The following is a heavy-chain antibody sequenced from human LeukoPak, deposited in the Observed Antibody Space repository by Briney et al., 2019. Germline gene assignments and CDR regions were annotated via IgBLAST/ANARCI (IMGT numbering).Heavy chain of an antibody. CDR1: GGSISSGDYY. CDR3: ARSSSSWPPGYYYHGMDV. CDR2: IYYSGST. J-gene: IGHJ6*02. D-gene: IGHD6-13*01. V-gene: IGHV4-30-4*01. Sequence: SETLSLTCTVSGGSISSGDYYWSWIRQPPGKGLEWIGYIYYSGSTYYNPSLKSRVTISVDTSKNQFSLKLSSVTAADTAVYYCARSSSSWPPGYYYHGMDVWGQGTTVTVSS.